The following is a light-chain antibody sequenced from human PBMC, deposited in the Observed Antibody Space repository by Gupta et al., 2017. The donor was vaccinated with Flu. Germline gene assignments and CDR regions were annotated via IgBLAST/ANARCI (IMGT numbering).Light chain of an antibody. Sequence: DIVMTQSPDSLAVSLGERATINCKSSQSVLYSLNNKNYLNWYQQKPGQPPKLLIHWASIRESGVPDRFSGSGSGTDFTLTISSLQPEDVAIYYSQQCLGALSFGGGTKVEIK. J-gene: IGKJ4*01. CDR1: QSVLYSLNNKNY. CDR3: QQCLGALS. V-gene: IGKV4-1*01. CDR2: WAS.